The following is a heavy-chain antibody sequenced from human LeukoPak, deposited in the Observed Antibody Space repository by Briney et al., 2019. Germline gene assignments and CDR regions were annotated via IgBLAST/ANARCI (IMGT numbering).Heavy chain of an antibody. CDR2: INPNSGGT. Sequence: GASVKVSCKASGYTFTGYYIHWVRQAPGQGLEWMGWINPNSGGTNYAQKFQGRVTMTRDTSISTAYMELSRVRSDDTAVYYCARTIPVTVIYYFDYWGQGTLVTVSS. D-gene: IGHD2-2*02. CDR3: ARTIPVTVIYYFDY. J-gene: IGHJ4*02. V-gene: IGHV1-2*02. CDR1: GYTFTGYY.